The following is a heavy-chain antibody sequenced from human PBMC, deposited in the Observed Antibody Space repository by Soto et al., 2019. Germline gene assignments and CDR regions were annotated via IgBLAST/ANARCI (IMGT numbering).Heavy chain of an antibody. CDR1: GFTFSSYS. V-gene: IGHV3-48*01. Sequence: PGGSLRLSCAASGFTFSSYSMNWVRQAPGKGLEWVSYISSSSSTIYYAESVKGRFTISRDNAKNSLYLQMNSLRAEDTAVYYCARPVEMATGYDFDYWGQGT. J-gene: IGHJ4*02. CDR3: ARPVEMATGYDFDY. CDR2: ISSSSSTI. D-gene: IGHD5-12*01.